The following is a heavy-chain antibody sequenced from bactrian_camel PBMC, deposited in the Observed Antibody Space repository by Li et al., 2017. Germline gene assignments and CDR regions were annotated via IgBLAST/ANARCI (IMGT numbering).Heavy chain of an antibody. CDR1: GFRFNITA. V-gene: IGHV3S31*01. CDR3: TQGVYWSTIGDIQRHQ. D-gene: IGHD8*01. CDR2: INSGGGST. J-gene: IGHJ4*01. Sequence: VQLVESGGGSVQPGGSLRLSCTTSGFRFNITAMSWARQAPGRELEWVSGINSGGGSTYYLDSVKGRFTISRDHAKNTLYLQLNSLKTEDTAMYFCTQGVYWSTIGDIQRHQRGQGTQVTVS.